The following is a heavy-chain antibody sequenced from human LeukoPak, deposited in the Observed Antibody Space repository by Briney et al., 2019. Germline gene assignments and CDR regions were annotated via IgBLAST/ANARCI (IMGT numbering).Heavy chain of an antibody. V-gene: IGHV1-18*01. CDR2: ISTYNGNT. Sequence: SVKVSRKSSVYTVTSYGFNWVRQPPGQGLEWVGWISTYNGNTNNAQKLQDRLTINTDTSTSTPYIEPRSPRSADTAVYYCPRKFNIFDYSYGTDVWGQGTTVSASS. CDR3: PRKFNIFDYSYGTDV. CDR1: VYTVTSYG. J-gene: IGHJ6*02.